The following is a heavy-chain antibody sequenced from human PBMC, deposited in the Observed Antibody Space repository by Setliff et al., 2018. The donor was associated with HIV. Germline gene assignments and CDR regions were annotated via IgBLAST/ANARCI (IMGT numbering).Heavy chain of an antibody. CDR1: GASVGNYF. V-gene: IGHV4-4*07. CDR2: MYTTVDA. J-gene: IGHJ3*02. CDR3: ARRIQLRDSSGRSCWTFDI. D-gene: IGHD2-15*01. Sequence: PSETLSLTCTVTGASVGNYFWSWIRQSAGKGLEWIGRMYTTVDAAYNPSLKSRVTIPTDTSKNQFSLKLSSVTAADTAVYYCARRIQLRDSSGRSCWTFDIWGQGTMVTVS.